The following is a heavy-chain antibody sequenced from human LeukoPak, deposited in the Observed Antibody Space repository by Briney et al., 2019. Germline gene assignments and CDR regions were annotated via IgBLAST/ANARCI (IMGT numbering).Heavy chain of an antibody. D-gene: IGHD4-11*01. V-gene: IGHV3-23*01. CDR2: IIGGAGST. CDR1: GFSFSSHG. CDR3: ARDPYSNYVSYRDY. Sequence: GGTLRLSCAASGFSFSSHGMSWVRQAPGKGLEWVSGIIGGAGSTYYADSVKGRFTISGDNSKNTLFLQMNSLRAEDTALYYCARDPYSNYVSYRDYWGQGTLVTVSS. J-gene: IGHJ4*02.